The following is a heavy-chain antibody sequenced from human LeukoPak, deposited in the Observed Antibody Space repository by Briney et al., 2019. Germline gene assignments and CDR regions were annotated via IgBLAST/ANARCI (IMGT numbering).Heavy chain of an antibody. J-gene: IGHJ4*02. V-gene: IGHV3-48*02. Sequence: PGGSLRLSCAASGFSFRSYTMNWVRQAPGKGLEWVSCISSSSRTLYYADSVKGRFTISRDNAKNSLYLQMNSLSDEDTAVYYCATVNQYGGNSIDYWGQGTLVAVSS. CDR2: ISSSSRTL. CDR3: ATVNQYGGNSIDY. D-gene: IGHD4-23*01. CDR1: GFSFRSYT.